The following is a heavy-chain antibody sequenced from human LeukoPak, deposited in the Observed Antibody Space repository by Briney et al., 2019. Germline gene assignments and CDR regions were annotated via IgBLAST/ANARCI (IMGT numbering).Heavy chain of an antibody. V-gene: IGHV3-30*02. CDR1: GFTFSSYG. D-gene: IGHD3-10*01. CDR2: IRYDGSNK. CDR3: ARDYYGSGSYYL. J-gene: IGHJ4*02. Sequence: GGSLRLSCAASGFTFSSYGMHWVRQAPGKGLEWVAFIRYDGSNKYYADSVKGRFTISRDNSKNTLYLRMNSLRAEDTAVYYCARDYYGSGSYYLWGQGTLVTVSS.